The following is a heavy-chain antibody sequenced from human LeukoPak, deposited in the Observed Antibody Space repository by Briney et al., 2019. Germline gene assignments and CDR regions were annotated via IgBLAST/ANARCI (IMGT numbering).Heavy chain of an antibody. V-gene: IGHV3-33*01. CDR2: IWFDGSEK. J-gene: IGHJ5*02. CDR3: ARVNGPNSGYYYTLDL. D-gene: IGHD3-22*01. CDR1: GLSIRNYA. Sequence: GGSLRLSCAASGLSIRNYAMHWVRQPPGKGLEWVAVIWFDGSEKYYADSVMGRFTISRDTSETTLYLEMNSLRVEDTAVYYCARVNGPNSGYYYTLDLWGQGTLVTVSS.